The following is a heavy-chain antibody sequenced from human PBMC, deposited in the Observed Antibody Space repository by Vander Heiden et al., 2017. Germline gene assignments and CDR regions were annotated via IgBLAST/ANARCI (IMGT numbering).Heavy chain of an antibody. CDR1: GLTFDDDG. D-gene: IGHD4-17*01. CDR2: MSWNSGSI. CDR3: AKDMSSTVVTPGDY. J-gene: IGHJ4*02. V-gene: IGHV3-9*01. Sequence: EVQLVESGGGLVQPGRSLSLSCPASGLTFDDDGMHWVRQAPGKGLEGVSGMSWNSGSIGYADSVKGRFTISRDNAKNSLYLQMNSLRAEDTALYYCAKDMSSTVVTPGDYWGQGTLVTVSS.